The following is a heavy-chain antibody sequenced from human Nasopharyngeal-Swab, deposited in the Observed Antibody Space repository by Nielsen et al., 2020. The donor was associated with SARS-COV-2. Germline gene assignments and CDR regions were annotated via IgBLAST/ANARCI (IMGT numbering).Heavy chain of an antibody. Sequence: GESLKIPCAASGFTFSSYSINWVRQAPGTWLEWVSYISSSSSTIYYADSVKGRFTISRDNAKNSLYLQMNSLRDEDTAVYYCATDYYGSGSYYNLYYYYGMDVWGQGTTVTVSS. D-gene: IGHD3-10*01. CDR3: ATDYYGSGSYYNLYYYYGMDV. J-gene: IGHJ6*02. CDR2: ISSSSSTI. V-gene: IGHV3-48*02. CDR1: GFTFSSYS.